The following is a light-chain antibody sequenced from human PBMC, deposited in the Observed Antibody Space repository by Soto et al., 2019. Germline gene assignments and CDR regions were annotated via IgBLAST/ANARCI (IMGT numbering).Light chain of an antibody. Sequence: DIQMTQSPSTLSASVGDRVTITCRASQTISTLLAWYQQRPGKAPNLLIYKASSLESGVPSRFSGSGSGTEFTLTISSLQPDDFVTYFCQQYSTYPWTFGQGTKV. V-gene: IGKV1-5*03. CDR3: QQYSTYPWT. CDR1: QTISTL. J-gene: IGKJ1*01. CDR2: KAS.